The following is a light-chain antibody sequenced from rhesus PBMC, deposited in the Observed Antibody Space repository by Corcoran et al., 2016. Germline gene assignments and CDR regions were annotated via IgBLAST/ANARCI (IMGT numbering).Light chain of an antibody. CDR2: GAC. J-gene: IGKJ3*01. CDR3: LQNTNWPT. Sequence: EIVMTQSPATLALFPGERSNLSCRASQRGRTFLAWYQQKPGQAPRLLIYGACIRAAGIPDRFSGRGSGTEFNLAFSSLEPEDVGVYFCLQNTNWPTFGPGTKREIK. V-gene: IGKV3-42*01. CDR1: QRGRTF.